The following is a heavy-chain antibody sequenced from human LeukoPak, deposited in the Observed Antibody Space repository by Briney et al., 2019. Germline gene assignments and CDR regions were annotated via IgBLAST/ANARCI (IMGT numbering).Heavy chain of an antibody. V-gene: IGHV3-30*02. CDR2: IRFDGSYN. D-gene: IGHD6-19*01. CDR1: RFTFSSYG. CDR3: AKDLVPYSSGWSFGAHDAFDI. J-gene: IGHJ3*02. Sequence: GGSLRLSCAASRFTFSSYGMHWVRQAPGKGLEWVAFIRFDGSYNYYADSVKGRFTISRDNSKNTLYLQMNSLRAEDTAVYYCAKDLVPYSSGWSFGAHDAFDIWGQGTMVTVSS.